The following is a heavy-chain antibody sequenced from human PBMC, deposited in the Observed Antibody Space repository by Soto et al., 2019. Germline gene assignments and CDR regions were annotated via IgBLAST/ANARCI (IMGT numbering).Heavy chain of an antibody. CDR1: GGSISSSSYY. J-gene: IGHJ5*02. D-gene: IGHD6-6*01. V-gene: IGHV4-39*01. CDR2: IYYSGST. Sequence: SETLSLTCTVSGGSISSSSYYWGWIRQPPGKGLEWIGSIYYSGSTYYNPSLKSRVTISVDTSKNQFSLKLSSVTAADTAVYYCASGEYSSSSDFPKVARQKMYNWFDPWGQGTLVTVSS. CDR3: ASGEYSSSSDFPKVARQKMYNWFDP.